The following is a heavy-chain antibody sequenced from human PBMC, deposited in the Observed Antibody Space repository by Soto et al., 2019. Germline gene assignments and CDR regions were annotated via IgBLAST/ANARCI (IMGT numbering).Heavy chain of an antibody. CDR1: GFTFSSYG. D-gene: IGHD2-15*01. CDR3: AKDQGCSGGSCYPWYFDY. CDR2: ISYDGSNK. V-gene: IGHV3-30*18. Sequence: QVQLVESGGGVVQPGRSLRLSCAASGFTFSSYGMHWVRQAPGKGLEWVAVISYDGSNKYYADSVKGRFTISRDNSKNTLYLQMNSLGAEDTAVYYCAKDQGCSGGSCYPWYFDYWGQGTLVTVSS. J-gene: IGHJ4*02.